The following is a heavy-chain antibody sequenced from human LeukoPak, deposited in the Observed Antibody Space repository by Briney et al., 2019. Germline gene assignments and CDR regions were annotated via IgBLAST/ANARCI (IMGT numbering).Heavy chain of an antibody. CDR2: INWNGRST. Sequence: RAGGSLRLSCAASGFTFDDYGMSRVRQAPGKGLEWVSGINWNGRSTGYADSVKGRFTISRDNAKNSLYLQMNSLRAEYPALYYCARGHSSGRYNYFHYWRQGTLVTVSS. D-gene: IGHD6-19*01. J-gene: IGHJ4*02. CDR1: GFTFDDYG. V-gene: IGHV3-20*04. CDR3: ARGHSSGRYNYFHY.